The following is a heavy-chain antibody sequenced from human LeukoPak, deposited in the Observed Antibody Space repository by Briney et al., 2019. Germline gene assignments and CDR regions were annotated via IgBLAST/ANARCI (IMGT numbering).Heavy chain of an antibody. CDR3: ARDVAAPGGVYFDY. D-gene: IGHD3-16*01. Sequence: GGSLRLSCAASGFTFSTYAMHWVRQAAGKGLEYISSISSDGGSTYYADSVKGRFIISRDNSKNTLYLQMNSLRAEDTAVYYCARDVAAPGGVYFDYWGQGTLVTVSS. CDR1: GFTFSTYA. J-gene: IGHJ4*02. V-gene: IGHV3-64*02. CDR2: ISSDGGST.